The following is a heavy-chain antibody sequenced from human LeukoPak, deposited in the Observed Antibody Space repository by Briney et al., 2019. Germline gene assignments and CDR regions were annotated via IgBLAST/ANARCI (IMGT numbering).Heavy chain of an antibody. D-gene: IGHD3-10*01. CDR2: INHSGNT. J-gene: IGHJ4*02. CDR1: GGSFSGYY. Sequence: PSETLSLTCAAYGGSFSGYYWSWIRQPPGKGLEWIGEINHREINHSGNTNYNPSLKSRVTISVDTSKNQFSLKLSSVTAADTAVYYCARHRRFGDPDGYWGQGTLVTVSS. V-gene: IGHV4-34*01. CDR3: ARHRRFGDPDGY.